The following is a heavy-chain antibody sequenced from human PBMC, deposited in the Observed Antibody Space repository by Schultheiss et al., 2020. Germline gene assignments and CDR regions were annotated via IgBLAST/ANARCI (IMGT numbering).Heavy chain of an antibody. CDR1: GFTFSDYY. CDR2: INHSGST. Sequence: GSLRLSCAASGFTFSDYYMSWIRQAPGKGLEWIGEINHSGSTNYNPSLKSRVTISVDKSKNQLSLKLSSVTAADTAVYYCAGGNSVFDYWGQGTLVTVSS. V-gene: IGHV4-34*08. CDR3: AGGNSVFDY. D-gene: IGHD4-23*01. J-gene: IGHJ4*02.